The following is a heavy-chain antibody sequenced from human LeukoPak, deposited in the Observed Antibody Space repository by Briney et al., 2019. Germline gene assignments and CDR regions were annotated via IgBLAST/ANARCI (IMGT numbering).Heavy chain of an antibody. CDR3: AREYSSSSPFDP. Sequence: KPSETLSLTCTVSGGSISIYYWSWIRQPPGKGLEWIGYIYYSGSTNYNPSLKSRVTISVDTSKNQFSLKLSSVTAADTAVYYCAREYSSSSPFDPWGQGTLVTVSS. CDR2: IYYSGST. J-gene: IGHJ5*02. D-gene: IGHD6-13*01. CDR1: GGSISIYY. V-gene: IGHV4-59*01.